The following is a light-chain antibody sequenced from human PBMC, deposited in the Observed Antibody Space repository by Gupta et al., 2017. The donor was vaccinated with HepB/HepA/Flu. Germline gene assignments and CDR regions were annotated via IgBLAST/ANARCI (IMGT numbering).Light chain of an antibody. Sequence: QSALTQPASVSGSPGQSIAISCTGTNSDVGGYNLVSWYQQYPGNAPKLMIYEVSKRPSGVANRFSGSKSGNTAALTISGRQAEDEDDYYCCSYTGDLDVFGTGTRVTVL. V-gene: IGLV2-23*02. J-gene: IGLJ1*01. CDR2: EVS. CDR3: CSYTGDLDV. CDR1: NSDVGGYNL.